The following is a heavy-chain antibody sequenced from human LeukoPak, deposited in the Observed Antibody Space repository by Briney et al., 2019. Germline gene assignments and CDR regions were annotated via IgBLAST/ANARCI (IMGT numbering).Heavy chain of an antibody. J-gene: IGHJ3*02. Sequence: GGSLRLSCAASGFTFSSYWMHWVRQAPGKGLEWVSTISGSGGNTFYADSVKGRFTISRDNPKNTLYLQMNSLRAEDTAVYYCATRRLPQYWRDAFDIWGQGTMVTVSS. V-gene: IGHV3-23*01. CDR2: ISGSGGNT. CDR1: GFTFSSYW. D-gene: IGHD2/OR15-2a*01. CDR3: ATRRLPQYWRDAFDI.